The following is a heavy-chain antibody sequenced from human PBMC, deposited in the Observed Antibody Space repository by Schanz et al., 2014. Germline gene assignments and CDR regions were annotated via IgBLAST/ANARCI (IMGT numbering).Heavy chain of an antibody. CDR3: ARFIGTYWCKAHM. V-gene: IGHV1-18*01. CDR1: GYTFTSYD. D-gene: IGHD2-8*01. J-gene: IGHJ6*03. Sequence: SCNASGYTFTSYDINWVRQATGQGLEWMGWISTYKGETNYAQKLQGRVTMTTDTYRSRDNRELRNMRHEDTAGYYYARFIGTYWCKAHM. CDR2: ISTYKGET.